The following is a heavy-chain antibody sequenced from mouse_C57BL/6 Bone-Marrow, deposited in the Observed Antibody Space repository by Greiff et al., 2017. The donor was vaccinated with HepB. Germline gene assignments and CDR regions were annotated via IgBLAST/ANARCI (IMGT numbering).Heavy chain of an antibody. Sequence: LVGSGGGLVQPGGSLKLSCAASEFPSSDYYFYWVGQTPEKRLEWVAYISNGGGSPYYPDTVKGRFTISRDNAKNTLYLQMSRLKSEDTAMYYCARGSYRGYYAMDYWGQGTSVTVSS. D-gene: IGHD2-12*01. J-gene: IGHJ4*01. CDR2: ISNGGGSP. CDR1: EFPSSDYY. CDR3: ARGSYRGYYAMDY. V-gene: IGHV5-12*01.